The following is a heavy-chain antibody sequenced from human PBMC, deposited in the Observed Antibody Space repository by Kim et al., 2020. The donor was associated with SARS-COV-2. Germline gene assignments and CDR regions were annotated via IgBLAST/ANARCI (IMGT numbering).Heavy chain of an antibody. D-gene: IGHD5-12*01. V-gene: IGHV3-23*01. CDR2: IFGSGSGT. Sequence: GGSLRLSCAASGFTFRNSAMSWVRQAPGKGLEWVAGIFGSGSGTYYGDSVKGRCSISRDNSQSTLFLQMDNLREEDTAVYYCSRHLHGYTVTFYWYFDLWGRGTLVTVSS. CDR1: GFTFRNSA. J-gene: IGHJ2*01. CDR3: SRHLHGYTVTFYWYFDL.